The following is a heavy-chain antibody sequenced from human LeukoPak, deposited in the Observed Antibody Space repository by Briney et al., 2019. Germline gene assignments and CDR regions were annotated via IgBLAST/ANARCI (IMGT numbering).Heavy chain of an antibody. V-gene: IGHV3-11*04. D-gene: IGHD6-13*01. Sequence: GGSLRLSCAASGFTFSDNYMSWIRQAPGKGLEWVSYISSSGNTTYNADSVKGRFSITRDNAKNSLYLQMNSLRAGDTAVYYCARDSSSWSIDYWGQGTLVTVSS. CDR2: ISSSGNTT. CDR1: GFTFSDNY. J-gene: IGHJ4*02. CDR3: ARDSSSWSIDY.